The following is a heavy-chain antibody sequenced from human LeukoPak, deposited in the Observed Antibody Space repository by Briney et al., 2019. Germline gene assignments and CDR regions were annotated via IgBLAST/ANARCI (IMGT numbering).Heavy chain of an antibody. V-gene: IGHV3-23*01. Sequence: RSGGSLRLSCAASGFTFSSYGMSWVRQAPGKGLEWVSSISGSGGNTYYADSVKGRFTISRDNSKSTVYLQMNSLRAEDTAVYHCAKTNGYYDYWGQGTLVTVSS. D-gene: IGHD3-22*01. CDR1: GFTFSSYG. CDR2: ISGSGGNT. CDR3: AKTNGYYDY. J-gene: IGHJ4*02.